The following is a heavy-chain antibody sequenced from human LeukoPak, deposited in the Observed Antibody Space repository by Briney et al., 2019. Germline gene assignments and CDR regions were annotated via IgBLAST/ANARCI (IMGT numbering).Heavy chain of an antibody. V-gene: IGHV1-2*02. CDR3: AIGIITRATAGLGY. CDR1: GYTFTGYY. D-gene: IGHD3/OR15-3a*01. CDR2: INPNSGGT. J-gene: IGHJ4*02. Sequence: ASVKVSCKASGYTFTGYYMHWVRQAPGQGLEWMGWINPNSGGTNSAQKCQGRVTMTRDTSITTAYMELSRLRSDDTAVYYCAIGIITRATAGLGYWGQGTLVTVSS.